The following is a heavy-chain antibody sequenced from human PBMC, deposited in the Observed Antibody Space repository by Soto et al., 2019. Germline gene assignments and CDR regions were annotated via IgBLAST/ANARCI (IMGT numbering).Heavy chain of an antibody. CDR3: ASTAGETVSIAAAGTYYYGMDV. D-gene: IGHD6-13*01. Sequence: SETLSLTCTVSGGSISSSSYYWGWIRQPPGKGLEWIGSIYYSGSTYYNPSLKSRVTISVDTSKNQFSLKLSSVTAADTAVYYCASTAGETVSIAAAGTYYYGMDVWGQGTTVTVSS. J-gene: IGHJ6*02. CDR1: GGSISSSSYY. CDR2: IYYSGST. V-gene: IGHV4-39*01.